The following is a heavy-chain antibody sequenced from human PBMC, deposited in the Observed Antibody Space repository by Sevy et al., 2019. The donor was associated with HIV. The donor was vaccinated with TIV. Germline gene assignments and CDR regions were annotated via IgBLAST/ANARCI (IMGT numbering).Heavy chain of an antibody. CDR2: IKQDGSEK. CDR3: ARERGYCSSTSCYFGYYYYGMDV. J-gene: IGHJ6*02. V-gene: IGHV3-7*01. CDR1: GFTFSSYW. D-gene: IGHD2-2*01. Sequence: GGSLRLSCAASGFTFSSYWMSWVRQAPGKGLEWVASIKQDGSEKYYVDSVKGRFTISRDNAKNSLYLQMNSLRAEDTAVYYCARERGYCSSTSCYFGYYYYGMDVWGQGTTVTVSS.